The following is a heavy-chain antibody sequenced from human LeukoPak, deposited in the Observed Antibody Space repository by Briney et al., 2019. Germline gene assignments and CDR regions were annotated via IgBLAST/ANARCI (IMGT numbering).Heavy chain of an antibody. CDR2: IYYSGST. Sequence: SETLSLTCTVSDYSISSGYGYYWGWIRQPPGKGLEWIGSIYYSGSTYYNPSLKSRVTISVDTSKNQFSLKLSSVTAADTAMYYCAGAGGSGWYSRYAFDIWGQGTMVTVSS. V-gene: IGHV4-39*07. J-gene: IGHJ3*02. CDR1: DYSISSGYGYY. CDR3: AGAGGSGWYSRYAFDI. D-gene: IGHD6-19*01.